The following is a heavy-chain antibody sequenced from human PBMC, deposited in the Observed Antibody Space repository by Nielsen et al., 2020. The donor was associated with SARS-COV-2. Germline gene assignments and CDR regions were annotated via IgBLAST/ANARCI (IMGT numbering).Heavy chain of an antibody. CDR1: GFTFSDYA. V-gene: IGHV3-30*03. D-gene: IGHD4-11*01. Sequence: GGSLRLSCAASGFTFSDYAMAWVRQAPGKGLEWVALISDDGSHEYYADSVKGRFTISRDNSKKTVSLQMSRLRHEDTAVYYCATADDYDYWGQGTVVTVSS. J-gene: IGHJ4*02. CDR3: ATADDYDY. CDR2: ISDDGSHE.